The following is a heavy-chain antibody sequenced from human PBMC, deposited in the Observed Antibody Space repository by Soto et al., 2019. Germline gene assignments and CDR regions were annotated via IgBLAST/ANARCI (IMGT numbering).Heavy chain of an antibody. J-gene: IGHJ2*01. CDR3: ARARYSGRHWSSDL. CDR2: TRNKVNSYTT. Sequence: EVQLVESVGGLVQPGGSLTLSCAASGFTCSDHYMDWVRQAPGKGLEWVGRTRNKVNSYTTEYAASVKGRFIISSDDTQNSLYLQMNSLNTEDTAVYYCARARYSGRHWSSDLWGRGTLVTVSS. CDR1: GFTCSDHY. V-gene: IGHV3-72*01. D-gene: IGHD6-13*01.